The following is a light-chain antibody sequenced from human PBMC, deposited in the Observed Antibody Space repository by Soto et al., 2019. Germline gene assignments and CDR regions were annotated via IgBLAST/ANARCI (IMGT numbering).Light chain of an antibody. Sequence: VLTQQPSASGTPGQRVTISCSGGSSNIGTNAVNWYQQLPGTAPKLLIYNNNQRPSGVPDRFSGSKSGTSASLAISGLQSEDEADYYCAAWDDSLNGYVFGTGTKVTVL. CDR1: SSNIGTNA. CDR3: AAWDDSLNGYV. J-gene: IGLJ1*01. CDR2: NNN. V-gene: IGLV1-44*01.